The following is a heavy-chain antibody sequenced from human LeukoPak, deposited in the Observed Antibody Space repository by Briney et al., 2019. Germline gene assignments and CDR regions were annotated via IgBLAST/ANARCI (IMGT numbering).Heavy chain of an antibody. Sequence: SETLSLTCAVYGGSFSGYYWSWIRQPPGKGLEWIGTIYYSGSTYYNPSLKGRVTISVDTSKNQFSLKVSSVTAADTAVYYCSRRPYYYYYYMDVWGKGTTVTISS. V-gene: IGHV4-34*01. CDR3: SRRPYYYYYYMDV. CDR1: GGSFSGYY. J-gene: IGHJ6*03. CDR2: IYYSGST.